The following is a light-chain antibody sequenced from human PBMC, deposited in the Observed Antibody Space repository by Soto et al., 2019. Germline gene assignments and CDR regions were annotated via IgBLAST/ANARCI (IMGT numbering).Light chain of an antibody. V-gene: IGKV3-11*01. J-gene: IGKJ5*01. CDR1: QSVSSY. CDR3: LHHHNFPIT. Sequence: EIVLTQSPATLSLSPGERATLSCRASQSVSSYLAWYQQKPGQPPRLLIYDASNRATGIPARFSGSGSGTDFTLTISSLETEDFATYYCLHHHNFPITFGQGTRLEAK. CDR2: DAS.